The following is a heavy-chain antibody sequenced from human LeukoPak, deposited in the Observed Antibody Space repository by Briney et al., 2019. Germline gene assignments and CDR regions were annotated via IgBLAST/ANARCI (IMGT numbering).Heavy chain of an antibody. CDR1: GFTFSSYW. CDR3: AKGITIFGVVTLFDY. D-gene: IGHD3-3*01. Sequence: PGGSLRLSCAASGFTFSSYWMHWVRQAPGKGLEWVAVMSYDGSNKYYADSVKGRFTISRDNSKNTLYLQMNSLRAEDTAVYYCAKGITIFGVVTLFDYWGQGTLVTVSS. V-gene: IGHV3-30*18. CDR2: MSYDGSNK. J-gene: IGHJ4*02.